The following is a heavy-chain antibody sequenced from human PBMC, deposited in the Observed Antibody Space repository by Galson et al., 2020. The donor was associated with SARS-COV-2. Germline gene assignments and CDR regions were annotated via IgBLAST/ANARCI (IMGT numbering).Heavy chain of an antibody. D-gene: IGHD3-3*01. Sequence: GESLKISCAASGFTFSSYGMHWVRQAPGKGLEWVAVISYDGSNKYYADSVKGRFTISRDNSKNTLHLQMNSLRAEDTAVYYCAKDRVPWGLRITIFGVVSTPGMDVWGQGTTVTVSS. V-gene: IGHV3-30*18. CDR2: ISYDGSNK. J-gene: IGHJ6*02. CDR1: GFTFSSYG. CDR3: AKDRVPWGLRITIFGVVSTPGMDV.